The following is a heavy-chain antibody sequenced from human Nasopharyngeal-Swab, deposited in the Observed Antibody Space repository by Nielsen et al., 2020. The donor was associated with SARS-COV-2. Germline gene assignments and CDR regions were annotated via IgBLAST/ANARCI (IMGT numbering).Heavy chain of an antibody. J-gene: IGHJ5*02. CDR2: IDPSDSYT. CDR3: ARRVYGSGEEFDP. Sequence: VRQMPGKGLEWMGRIDPSDSYTNYSPSFQGRVTISADKSISTAYLQWSSLKAPDTAMYYCARRVYGSGEEFDPWGQGTLVTVSS. D-gene: IGHD3-10*01. V-gene: IGHV5-10-1*01.